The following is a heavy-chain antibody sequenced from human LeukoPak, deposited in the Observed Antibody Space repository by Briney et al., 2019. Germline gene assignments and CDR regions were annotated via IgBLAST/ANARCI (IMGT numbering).Heavy chain of an antibody. V-gene: IGHV3-33*01. CDR2: TWYDGSNK. J-gene: IGHJ4*02. Sequence: PGGSLRLSCAASGFTFSSYGMHWVRQAPGKGLEWVAVTWYDGSNKYYADSVKGRFTISRDNSKNMLYLQMNSLRAEDTAVYYCARDGNYYDSSGYYGDYWGQGTLVTVSS. CDR3: ARDGNYYDSSGYYGDY. CDR1: GFTFSSYG. D-gene: IGHD3-22*01.